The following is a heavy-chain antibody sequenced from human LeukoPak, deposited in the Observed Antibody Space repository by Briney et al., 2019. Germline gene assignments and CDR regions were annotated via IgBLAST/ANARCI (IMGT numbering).Heavy chain of an antibody. CDR2: VHLNGST. CDR3: AREGGFYRPLDY. J-gene: IGHJ4*02. V-gene: IGHV4-4*02. Sequence: PSGTLSLTCDVSGGSISTTNWWTWVRQPPGGGLEWIGEVHLNGSTHYSPSLESRVTMSVDMSENHVSLQLTSVTAADTAVYYCAREGGFYRPLDYSGPGTLVIVSA. D-gene: IGHD2/OR15-2a*01. CDR1: GGSISTTNW.